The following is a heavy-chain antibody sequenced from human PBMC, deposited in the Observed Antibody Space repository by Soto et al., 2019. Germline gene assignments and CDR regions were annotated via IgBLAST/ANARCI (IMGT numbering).Heavy chain of an antibody. CDR1: GGSVSSGNYY. CDR3: ARSMFYSDGSNYSPFDY. V-gene: IGHV4-61*01. J-gene: IGHJ4*02. D-gene: IGHD3-22*01. CDR2: FYYTGSI. Sequence: PSETLSRTCTVSGGSVSSGNYYWSWIRQPPGKGLEWIGYFYYTGSINYNPSLKSQVTISIDASQNQFSLRLSSVTAADTAVYYCARSMFYSDGSNYSPFDYWGQGTLVTVSS.